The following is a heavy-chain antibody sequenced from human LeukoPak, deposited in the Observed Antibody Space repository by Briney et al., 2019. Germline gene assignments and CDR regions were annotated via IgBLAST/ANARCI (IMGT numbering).Heavy chain of an antibody. D-gene: IGHD2-2*01. CDR1: GYTFTSYD. V-gene: IGHV1-8*03. CDR2: MNPNSGNT. Sequence: ASVKVSCKASGYTFTSYDINWVRQATGQGLEWMGWMNPNSGNTGYAQKFQGRVTITADESTSTAYMELSSLRSEDTAVYYCARGNCSSTSCYRWFDPWGQGTLVIVSS. J-gene: IGHJ5*02. CDR3: ARGNCSSTSCYRWFDP.